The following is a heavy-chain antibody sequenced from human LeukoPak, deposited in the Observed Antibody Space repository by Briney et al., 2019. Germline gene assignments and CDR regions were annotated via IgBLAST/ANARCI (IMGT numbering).Heavy chain of an antibody. D-gene: IGHD2-21*01. J-gene: IGHJ5*02. CDR2: IIPIFGTA. CDR3: ARDPHMERGLDP. CDR1: AGTFSSYA. Sequence: SVTVSFKSSAGTFSSYAISWVRQAPGQGLEWMGRIIPIFGTANYAQKFQGRVTITTDKSTSTAYMELSSLRSEDTAVYYCARDPHMERGLDPWGQGTLVTVSS. V-gene: IGHV1-69*05.